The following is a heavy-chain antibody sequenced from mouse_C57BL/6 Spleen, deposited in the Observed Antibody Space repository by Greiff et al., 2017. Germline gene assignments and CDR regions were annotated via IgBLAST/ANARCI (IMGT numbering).Heavy chain of an antibody. Sequence: EVQVVESGGGLVQSGRSLRLSCATSGFTFSDFYMEWVRQAPGKGLEWIAASRNKANDYTTEYSASVKGRFIVSRDTSQSILYLQMNALRAEDTAIYYCARDASSEGAMDYWGQGTSVTVSS. CDR3: ARDASSEGAMDY. CDR2: SRNKANDYTT. D-gene: IGHD3-1*01. V-gene: IGHV7-1*01. CDR1: GFTFSDFY. J-gene: IGHJ4*01.